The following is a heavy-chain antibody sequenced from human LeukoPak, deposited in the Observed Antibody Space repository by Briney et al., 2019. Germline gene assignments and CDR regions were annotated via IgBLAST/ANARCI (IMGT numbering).Heavy chain of an antibody. CDR1: GFNFSDSR. CDR3: ASEYCSSTSCYGMDY. D-gene: IGHD2-2*01. Sequence: GGSLRLSCATSGFNFSDSRMTWVRQAPGKGLQWVASINRDGTEKHFLDSVEGRFTISRDNSKNTLYLQMNSLRAEDTAVYYCASEYCSSTSCYGMDYWGQGTLVTVSS. J-gene: IGHJ4*02. CDR2: INRDGTEK. V-gene: IGHV3-7*04.